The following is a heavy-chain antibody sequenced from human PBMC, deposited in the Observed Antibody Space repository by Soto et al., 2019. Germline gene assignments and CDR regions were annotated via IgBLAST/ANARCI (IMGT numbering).Heavy chain of an antibody. CDR2: IYPGDSDT. D-gene: IGHD3-22*01. Sequence: GESLKISCKGSGYSFTSYWIGWVRQMPGKGLEWMGIIYPGDSDTIYSPSFQGQVTISADKSISTAYLEWSSLKASDTAMYYCARHKYYYDSSGYPGGYGMDVGGQGTTVTVSS. J-gene: IGHJ6*02. CDR3: ARHKYYYDSSGYPGGYGMDV. V-gene: IGHV5-51*01. CDR1: GYSFTSYW.